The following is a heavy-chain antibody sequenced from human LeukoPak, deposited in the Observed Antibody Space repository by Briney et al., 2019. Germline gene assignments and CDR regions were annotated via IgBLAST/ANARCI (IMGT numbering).Heavy chain of an antibody. CDR2: IHYSGRST. J-gene: IGHJ4*02. D-gene: IGHD2-2*01. Sequence: PSETLSLTCTVSGGSIRSSSYYWGWIRQPPGKGLEWIGSIHYSGRSTYYNPSLKSRVTTSVDTSKNQLSLKLSSVTAADTAVYYCARVIGYCSSTSCFGYFDYWGQGTLVTVSS. CDR1: GGSIRSSSYY. CDR3: ARVIGYCSSTSCFGYFDY. V-gene: IGHV4-39*07.